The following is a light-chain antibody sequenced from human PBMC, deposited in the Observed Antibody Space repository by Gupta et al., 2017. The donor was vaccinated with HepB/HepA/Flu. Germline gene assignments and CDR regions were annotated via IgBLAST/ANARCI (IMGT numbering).Light chain of an antibody. V-gene: IGLV1-44*01. CDR2: GNN. CDR1: SSNIGSNT. J-gene: IGLJ2*01. CDR3: AAWDDSLNGVV. Sequence: QSVLTPPPSASGTPGQRVTISCSGSSSNIGSNTVNWYQQLPGTAPNLLIYGNNQRPSGVPDRFSGSKSGTSASLAISGLQAEDEADYYCAAWDDSLNGVVFGGGTKLTVL.